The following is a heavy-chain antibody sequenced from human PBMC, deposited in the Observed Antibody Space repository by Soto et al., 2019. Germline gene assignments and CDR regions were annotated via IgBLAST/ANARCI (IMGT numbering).Heavy chain of an antibody. V-gene: IGHV4-4*02. CDR1: GGSISSSNW. Sequence: TSETLSLTCAVSGGSISSSNWWSWVRQPPGKGLEWIGEIYHSGSTNYNPSLKSRVTISVDKSKNQFSLKLSSVTAADPAVYYCARARRITGKTDYYYGMDVWGQGTTVTVSS. CDR3: ARARRITGKTDYYYGMDV. CDR2: IYHSGST. D-gene: IGHD1-20*01. J-gene: IGHJ6*02.